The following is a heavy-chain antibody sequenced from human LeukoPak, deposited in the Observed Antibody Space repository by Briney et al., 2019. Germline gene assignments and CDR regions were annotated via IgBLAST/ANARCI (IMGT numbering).Heavy chain of an antibody. CDR3: ARRGITYSTSFFDS. Sequence: PSETLSLTCAVSGGSISGGKDFWGWIRQSPGKGLEWIGSIYYTGSTYYNPSLKSRVTISVDTSKCELSLMVHSVTAADTAMYYCARRGITYSTSFFDSWGQGTLVTVAS. CDR1: GGSISGGKDF. J-gene: IGHJ4*02. V-gene: IGHV4-39*01. CDR2: IYYTGST. D-gene: IGHD6-13*01.